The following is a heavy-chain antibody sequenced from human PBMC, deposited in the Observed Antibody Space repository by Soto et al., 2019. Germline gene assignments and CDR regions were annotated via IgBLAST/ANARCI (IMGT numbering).Heavy chain of an antibody. D-gene: IGHD6-25*01. CDR1: GGSISSGGYY. CDR2: IYYSGGT. Sequence: SETLSLTCTVSGGSISSGGYYWSWIRQHPGKGLEWIGSIYYSGGTNYNPSLKSRVAMSVDSSKTQFSLKLTSVTAADTAVYYCVRDERDYYYGPDVWGQGTTVTVSS. CDR3: VRDERDYYYGPDV. J-gene: IGHJ6*02. V-gene: IGHV4-31*03.